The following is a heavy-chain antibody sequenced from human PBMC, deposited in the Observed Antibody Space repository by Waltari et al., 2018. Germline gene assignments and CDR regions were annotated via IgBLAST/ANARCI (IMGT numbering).Heavy chain of an antibody. D-gene: IGHD2-15*01. CDR3: ARGGNVVVILAATLDY. V-gene: IGHV3-30-3*01. CDR1: GFNFNNLA. CDR2: ISFDGAKI. Sequence: QVQLVESGGGVVQPGRSLRLSCAASGFNFNNLAMPWVRQAPGKGLEWVALISFDGAKIYYTDSVRGRFTISRDNSKNTLYLQMESLKPEDTGVYYCARGGNVVVILAATLDYWGQGALVTVSS. J-gene: IGHJ4*02.